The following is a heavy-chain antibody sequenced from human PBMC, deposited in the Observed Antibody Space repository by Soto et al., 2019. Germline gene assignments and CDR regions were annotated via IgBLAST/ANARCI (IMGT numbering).Heavy chain of an antibody. V-gene: IGHV3-30-3*01. D-gene: IGHD3-10*01. CDR1: GFTFSSYA. CDR3: LWFGEPIGMDV. CDR2: IPYDGSNK. Sequence: QVQLVESGGGVVQPGRSLRLSCAASGFTFSSYAMHWVRQAPGKGLEWVAVIPYDGSNKYYADSVKGRFTISRDNSKNTLYLQMNSLRAEDTAVYYCLWFGEPIGMDVWGQGTTVTVSS. J-gene: IGHJ6*02.